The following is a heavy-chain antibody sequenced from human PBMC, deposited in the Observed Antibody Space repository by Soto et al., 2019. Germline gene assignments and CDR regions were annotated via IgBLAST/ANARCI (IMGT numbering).Heavy chain of an antibody. CDR2: TYYRSKWYN. V-gene: IGHV6-1*01. Sequence: SQTLSLTCAISGDSVSSNSAAWNWIRQSPSRGLEWLGRTYYRSKWYNDYAVSVKSRITINPDTSKNQFSLQLNSVTPEETAVYYCARDHLCSGGSCYWVHHYYYYGMDVWGQGTPVTVPS. J-gene: IGHJ6*02. D-gene: IGHD2-15*01. CDR1: GDSVSSNSAA. CDR3: ARDHLCSGGSCYWVHHYYYYGMDV.